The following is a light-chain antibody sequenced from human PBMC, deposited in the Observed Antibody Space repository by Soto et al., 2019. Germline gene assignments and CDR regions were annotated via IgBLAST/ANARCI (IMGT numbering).Light chain of an antibody. Sequence: DIQMAQSPSTLSASVGDRVTITCRASQSISSWLAWYRQKPGEAPKLLIYDASSLESGVPSRFSGSGSGTEFTLTISSLQPDDFATYYCQHYDSYPWTFGQGTKVEIK. V-gene: IGKV1-5*01. J-gene: IGKJ1*01. CDR3: QHYDSYPWT. CDR1: QSISSW. CDR2: DAS.